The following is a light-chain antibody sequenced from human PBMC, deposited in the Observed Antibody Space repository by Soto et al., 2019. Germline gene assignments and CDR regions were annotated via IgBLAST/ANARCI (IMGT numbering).Light chain of an antibody. CDR3: QQYGSSPWT. V-gene: IGKV3-20*01. CDR2: GAS. Sequence: ESVLTQSPDTLSLSPGEIATLSCRASQSVSSNYLAWYQQKPGRAPRLLIYGASTRATGIPDRFSGSGSGTDFTLTVRRLEPEDFAVYYCQQYGSSPWTFGQGTKVEIK. J-gene: IGKJ1*01. CDR1: QSVSSNY.